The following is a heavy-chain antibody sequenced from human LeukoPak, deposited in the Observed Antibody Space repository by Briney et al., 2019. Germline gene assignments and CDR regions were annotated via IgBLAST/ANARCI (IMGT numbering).Heavy chain of an antibody. V-gene: IGHV3-7*01. J-gene: IGHJ4*02. Sequence: GGSLRLSCEVSGFSFSTYWMSWVRQAPGKGLEWVGQTNEHETEKYYGDAVRGRFTIYRDNAKNSLYLQMDSLRPEDTAVYYCARDSRGTTFDYWGQGTLVTVSS. CDR3: ARDSRGTTFDY. CDR2: TNEHETEK. D-gene: IGHD3-16*01. CDR1: GFSFSTYW.